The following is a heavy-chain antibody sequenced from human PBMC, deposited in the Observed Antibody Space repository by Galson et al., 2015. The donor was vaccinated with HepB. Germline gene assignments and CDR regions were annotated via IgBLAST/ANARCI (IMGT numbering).Heavy chain of an antibody. CDR1: GYTLTELS. V-gene: IGHV1-24*01. J-gene: IGHJ5*02. CDR3: ATVFFWSGYSFRFDP. D-gene: IGHD3-3*01. CDR2: FDPEDGET. Sequence: SVKVSCKVSGYTLTELSMHWVRQAPGKGLEWMGGFDPEDGETIYAQKFQGRVTMTEDTSTDTAYMELSSLRSEDTAVYYCATVFFWSGYSFRFDPWGQGTLVTVSS.